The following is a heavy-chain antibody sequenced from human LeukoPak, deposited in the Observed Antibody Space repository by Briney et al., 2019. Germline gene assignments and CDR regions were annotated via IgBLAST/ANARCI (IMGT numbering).Heavy chain of an antibody. CDR1: GFTFTSYN. D-gene: IGHD1-26*01. CDR3: ARDPYSGNYGAYYYYYMDV. Sequence: GGSLRLSCAASGFTFTSYNMNWVRQAPGKGLEWVSSITSSSSYIYYADSVKGRFTISRDNAKNSLYLQMDGLRVEDTAVYYCARDPYSGNYGAYYYYYMDVWGKGTTVTISS. J-gene: IGHJ6*03. CDR2: ITSSSSYI. V-gene: IGHV3-21*06.